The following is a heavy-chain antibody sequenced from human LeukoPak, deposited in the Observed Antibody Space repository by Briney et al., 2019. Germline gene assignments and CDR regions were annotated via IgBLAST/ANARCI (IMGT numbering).Heavy chain of an antibody. Sequence: SETLSLTCTVSGGSISSYYWSWIRQPPGKGLEWIGYIYYSGNTNYNPSLKTRVTISVDTSKNQFSLKLSSVIDADTAVYFCARDLRGYSYGYLDFWGQGTLVTVSS. D-gene: IGHD5-18*01. J-gene: IGHJ4*02. CDR1: GGSISSYY. V-gene: IGHV4-59*01. CDR2: IYYSGNT. CDR3: ARDLRGYSYGYLDF.